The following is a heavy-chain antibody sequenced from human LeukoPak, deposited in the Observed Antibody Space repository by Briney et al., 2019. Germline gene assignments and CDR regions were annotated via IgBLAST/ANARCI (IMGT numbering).Heavy chain of an antibody. CDR2: INSDGSST. D-gene: IGHD3-16*02. CDR3: AREYDYVWGSYRPDEPFDY. V-gene: IGHV3-74*01. CDR1: GFTFSSYW. Sequence: GGSLRLSCAASGFTFSSYWMHWVRQAPGKGLVWVSRINSDGSSTSYADSVKGRFTISRDNAKNTLYLQMNSLRAEDTAVYYCAREYDYVWGSYRPDEPFDYWGQGTLVTVSS. J-gene: IGHJ4*02.